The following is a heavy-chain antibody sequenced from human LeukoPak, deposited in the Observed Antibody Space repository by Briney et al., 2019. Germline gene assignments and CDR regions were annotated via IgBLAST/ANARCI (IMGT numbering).Heavy chain of an antibody. CDR1: GYTLTDCN. J-gene: IGHJ5*02. D-gene: IGHD3-22*01. Sequence: GASVKVSCKASGYTLTDCNMHWVRQAPGQGLEWMGWINSNSGGTKYAQKFQGRVTMTRDTSVSTAYMELSRLRSDDTAVYYCARDVGQDNSGYRGWFDPWGQGTLVTVSS. CDR2: INSNSGGT. V-gene: IGHV1-2*02. CDR3: ARDVGQDNSGYRGWFDP.